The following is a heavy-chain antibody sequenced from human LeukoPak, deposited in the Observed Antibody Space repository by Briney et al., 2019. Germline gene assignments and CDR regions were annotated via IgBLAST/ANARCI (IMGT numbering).Heavy chain of an antibody. CDR3: AKGVGCSGGTCYSGHGMDV. V-gene: IGHV3-7*03. J-gene: IGHJ6*02. CDR2: IKQDGSEK. CDR1: GFTFSSYW. Sequence: GGSLRLSCAASGFTFSSYWMSWVRQAPGKGLEWVANIKQDGSEKYYVDSVKGRFTISRDNSKNTLYLQVNSLRAEDTAVYCCAKGVGCSGGTCYSGHGMDVWGQGTTVTVSS. D-gene: IGHD2-15*01.